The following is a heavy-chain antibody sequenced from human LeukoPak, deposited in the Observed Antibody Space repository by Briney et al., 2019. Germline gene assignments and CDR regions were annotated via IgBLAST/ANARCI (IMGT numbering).Heavy chain of an antibody. CDR2: INWNGGST. CDR3: ARDSYQYSSSWYGVNYFDY. Sequence: GGSLRLSCAASGFTFDDYGMSWVRQAPGKGLEWVSGINWNGGSTGYADSVKGRFTISRDNAKNSLYLQMNSLRAEDTAVYYCARDSYQYSSSWYGVNYFDYWGQGTLVTVSS. J-gene: IGHJ4*02. V-gene: IGHV3-20*04. CDR1: GFTFDDYG. D-gene: IGHD6-13*01.